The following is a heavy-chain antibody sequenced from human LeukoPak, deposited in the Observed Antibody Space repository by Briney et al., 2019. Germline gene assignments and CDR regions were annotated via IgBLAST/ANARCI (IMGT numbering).Heavy chain of an antibody. D-gene: IGHD1-26*01. J-gene: IGHJ4*02. Sequence: SETLSLTCTVSGGSIGSTIYYWGWIRQPPGRGLEWIGSIYYSGSTYYNPSLKSRVAISVDTSNNQFSLKLSSVTAADTAVYYCARASTPEELGYWGQGTLVTVSS. CDR2: IYYSGST. CDR3: ARASTPEELGY. CDR1: GGSIGSTIYY. V-gene: IGHV4-39*01.